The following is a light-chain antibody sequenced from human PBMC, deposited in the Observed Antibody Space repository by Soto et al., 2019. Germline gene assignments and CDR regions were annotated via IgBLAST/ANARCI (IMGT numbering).Light chain of an antibody. CDR2: GTS. CDR1: QSVPRSY. J-gene: IGKJ5*01. V-gene: IGKV3-20*01. Sequence: EIVLTQSPGTLSLSPGERATLSCRASQSVPRSYLAWYQQKPGQAPRLLIYGTSSRATGIPDRFSGSGSGTDFTLTISRLEPDDFAVFYCQQYGSSITFGQGTRLEIK. CDR3: QQYGSSIT.